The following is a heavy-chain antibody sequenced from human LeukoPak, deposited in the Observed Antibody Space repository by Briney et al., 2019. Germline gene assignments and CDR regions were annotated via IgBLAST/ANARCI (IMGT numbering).Heavy chain of an antibody. CDR1: GFTFSSYG. CDR2: ISYEGSNE. J-gene: IGHJ4*02. Sequence: GRSLRLSCVASGFTFSSYGMHWVRQAPGKGLEWVAVISYEGSNEFYADSVKGRFTVSRDNSKKTLNLQMNSLRAEDTAVYYCAIGLFEEQQPYWGQGTLVTVSS. D-gene: IGHD6-13*01. CDR3: AIGLFEEQQPY. V-gene: IGHV3-30*03.